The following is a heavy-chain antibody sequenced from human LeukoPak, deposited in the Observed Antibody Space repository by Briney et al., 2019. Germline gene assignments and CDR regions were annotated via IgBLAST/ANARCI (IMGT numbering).Heavy chain of an antibody. CDR2: INHSGSA. CDR1: GGSFSGYY. Sequence: SETLSLTCAVSGGSFSGYYWTWIRQPPGKGLEWIGEINHSGSANYNPSLMSRVTISLDTSKSHFSLNLSSVTAADTAVYYCARVPPADDAFDIWGQGTMVTVSS. V-gene: IGHV4-34*01. CDR3: ARVPPADDAFDI. J-gene: IGHJ3*02.